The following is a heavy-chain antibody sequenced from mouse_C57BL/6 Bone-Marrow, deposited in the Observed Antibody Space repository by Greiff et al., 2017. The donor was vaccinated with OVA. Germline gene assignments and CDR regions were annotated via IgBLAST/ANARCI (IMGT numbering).Heavy chain of an antibody. D-gene: IGHD1-1*01. CDR3: ARDRGTVPHWYFDV. Sequence: QVQLQQPGAELVKPGASVKLSCKASGYTFTSYWMQWVKQRPGQGLEWIGEIDPSDSYTNYNQKFKGKATLTVETSSSTAYMQLSSLTSEDSAVYYCARDRGTVPHWYFDVWGTGTTVTVSS. CDR1: GYTFTSYW. V-gene: IGHV1-50*01. CDR2: IDPSDSYT. J-gene: IGHJ1*03.